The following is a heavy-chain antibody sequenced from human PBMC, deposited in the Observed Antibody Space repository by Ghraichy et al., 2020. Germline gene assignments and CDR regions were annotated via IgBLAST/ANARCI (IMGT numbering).Heavy chain of an antibody. D-gene: IGHD3-10*01. CDR3: ARDSLNYYGSGVVSDY. CDR1: GFTFSSYS. V-gene: IGHV3-21*01. CDR2: ISSSSSYI. J-gene: IGHJ4*02. Sequence: GGSLRLSCAASGFTFSSYSMNWVRQAPGKGLEWVSSISSSSSYIYYADSVKGRFTISRDNAKNSLYLQMNSLRAEDTAVYYCARDSLNYYGSGVVSDYWGKGTLVTVSS.